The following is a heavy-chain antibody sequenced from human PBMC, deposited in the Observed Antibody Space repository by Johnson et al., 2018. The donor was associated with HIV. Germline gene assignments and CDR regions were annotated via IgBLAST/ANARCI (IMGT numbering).Heavy chain of an antibody. CDR2: ISYDGSNK. Sequence: QVQLVESGGGVVQPGRTLRLSCAASGFTFSSYAMHWVRQAPGKGLEWVAVISYDGSNKYYADSVKGRFTISRDNSKNTPYLQMNSLRAEDTAVYYCARYRSTSKSPRGALDSWGQGTMVTVSS. V-gene: IGHV3-30-3*01. D-gene: IGHD3-16*02. CDR3: ARYRSTSKSPRGALDS. J-gene: IGHJ3*02. CDR1: GFTFSSYA.